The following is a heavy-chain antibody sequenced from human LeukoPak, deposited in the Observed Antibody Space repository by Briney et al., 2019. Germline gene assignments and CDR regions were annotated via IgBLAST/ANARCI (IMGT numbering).Heavy chain of an antibody. CDR3: ASGYEADYYYYGMDV. V-gene: IGHV3-74*01. Sequence: GGSLTLSCAASGFTFSIYWMHWVRQAPGKARVWVSRINSDGSSTSYADSVKGGFTISRDNAKNKLYLQMNSLRAEDTAVYYCASGYEADYYYYGMDVWGQGTTVTVSS. CDR1: GFTFSIYW. J-gene: IGHJ6*02. CDR2: INSDGSST. D-gene: IGHD5-12*01.